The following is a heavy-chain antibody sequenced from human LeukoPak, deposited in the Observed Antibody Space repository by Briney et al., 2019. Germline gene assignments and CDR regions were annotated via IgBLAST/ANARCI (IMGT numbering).Heavy chain of an antibody. J-gene: IGHJ6*02. D-gene: IGHD1-26*01. CDR2: ISYGGST. Sequence: NPSETLSLTCTVSGGSISSNSNYWAWIRQPPGRGLEWIGSISYGGSTYYNPSLKSRVTISVDTSKNQFSLKLSSVTAADMAVYYCAGGYSDTIWRGYYYHGMDVWGQGTTVTVSS. V-gene: IGHV4-39*07. CDR3: AGGYSDTIWRGYYYHGMDV. CDR1: GGSISSNSNY.